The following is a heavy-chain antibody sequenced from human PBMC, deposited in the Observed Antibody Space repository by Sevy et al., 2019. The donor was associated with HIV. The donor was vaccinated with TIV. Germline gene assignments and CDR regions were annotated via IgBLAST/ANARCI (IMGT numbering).Heavy chain of an antibody. CDR2: FDYAGTT. V-gene: IGHV4-39*01. CDR3: ARYVRCDDAGGFDS. D-gene: IGHD1-1*01. Sequence: SETLSLTCSVSGGSIRSTSYYWGWIRQPPGKGLEWIASFDYAGTTYYTPALKSRVTISGDMSKNQFSLKLKSVTVADTAFYYCARYVRCDDAGGFDSWGQGTLVTVSS. CDR1: GGSIRSTSYY. J-gene: IGHJ5*01.